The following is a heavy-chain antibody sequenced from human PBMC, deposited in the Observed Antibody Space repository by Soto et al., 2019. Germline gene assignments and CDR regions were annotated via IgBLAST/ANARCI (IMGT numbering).Heavy chain of an antibody. CDR3: ASFMNRFDP. V-gene: IGHV4-4*09. CDR2: IHKSGST. CDR1: GGSLSSYY. D-gene: IGHD3-16*01. J-gene: IGHJ5*02. Sequence: SETLSLTCSVSGGSLSSYYWSWIRQPPGKGLEWIGYIHKSGSTNYSPSLKSRVTISVDTSKNHFSLNLRSVTAADTAVYYCASFMNRFDPWGQGILVTVS.